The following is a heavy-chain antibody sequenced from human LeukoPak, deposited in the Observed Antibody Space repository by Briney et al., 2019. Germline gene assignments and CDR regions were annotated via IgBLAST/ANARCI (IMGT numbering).Heavy chain of an antibody. V-gene: IGHV3-30*18. CDR3: AKDLLLGYCSGGSCYSLDY. CDR2: ISYDGSNK. Sequence: PGGSLRLSCVASGFPFSSYWMTWVRQAPGKGLEWVAVISYDGSNKYYADSVKGRFTISRDNSKNTLYLQMNSLRAEETAVYYCAKDLLLGYCSGGSCYSLDYWGQGTLVTVSS. CDR1: GFPFSSYW. D-gene: IGHD2-15*01. J-gene: IGHJ4*02.